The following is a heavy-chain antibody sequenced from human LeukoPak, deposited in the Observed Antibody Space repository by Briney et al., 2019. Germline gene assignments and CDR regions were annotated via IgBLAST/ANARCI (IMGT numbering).Heavy chain of an antibody. Sequence: QPGGSLRLSCAASGFTIRSYAMHWVRQAPGKGLEWVAVISYDGSNKYYADSVKGRFTISRDNSKNTLYLQMNSLRAEDTAVYYCARERPRMTVAGTFDYWGQGTLVTVSS. CDR3: ARERPRMTVAGTFDY. V-gene: IGHV3-30*04. CDR2: ISYDGSNK. CDR1: GFTIRSYA. J-gene: IGHJ4*02. D-gene: IGHD6-19*01.